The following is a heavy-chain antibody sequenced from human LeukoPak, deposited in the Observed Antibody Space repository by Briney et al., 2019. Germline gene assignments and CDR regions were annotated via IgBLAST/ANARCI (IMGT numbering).Heavy chain of an antibody. Sequence: SETLSLTCTVSGGSISSYYWSWIRQPPGKGLEWIGYIYYSGSTNYNPSLRSRVTISVDTSKNQLSLKLSSVTAADTAVYYCARIVPYNYGYVDYWGQGTLVTVSS. J-gene: IGHJ4*02. V-gene: IGHV4-59*01. CDR2: IYYSGST. CDR3: ARIVPYNYGYVDY. D-gene: IGHD5-18*01. CDR1: GGSISSYY.